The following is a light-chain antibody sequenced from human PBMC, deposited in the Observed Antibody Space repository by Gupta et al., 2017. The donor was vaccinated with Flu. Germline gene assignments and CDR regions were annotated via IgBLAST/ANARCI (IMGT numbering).Light chain of an antibody. V-gene: IGKV1-39*01. Sequence: DIQMTQSPSSLSASVGDRVTITCRAGQNIGTYLSWYQQRPGKAPKLLIYVASTMQTGVPSRFSGSGSGTNFALTIIRLQPEDFGTYYCQQSYSPSRTFGGGTKVEIK. J-gene: IGKJ4*01. CDR3: QQSYSPSRT. CDR1: QNIGTY. CDR2: VAS.